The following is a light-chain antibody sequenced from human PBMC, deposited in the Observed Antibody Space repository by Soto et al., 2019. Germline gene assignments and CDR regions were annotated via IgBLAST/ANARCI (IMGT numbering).Light chain of an antibody. V-gene: IGLV2-23*01. CDR1: TSDVGGYNL. CDR2: EGT. CDR3: CSYASSSSYV. J-gene: IGLJ1*01. Sequence: QSGLAQPASVSGSPGRSITISCSGTTSDVGGYNLVSWYQQHTAKAPKLLIYEGTQRPSGVSSRFSGSKSGNTASLTISGLQAEDEADYYCCSYASSSSYVFGTGTKVTV.